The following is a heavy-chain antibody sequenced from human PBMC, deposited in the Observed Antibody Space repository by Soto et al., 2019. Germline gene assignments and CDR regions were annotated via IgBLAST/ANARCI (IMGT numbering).Heavy chain of an antibody. CDR2: IYSGGST. CDR1: GFTVSHYY. Sequence: PGGSLRLSCAASGFTVSHYYMTWVRQAPGKGLEWVSVIYSGGSTYYADSVKGRFTISRDSSENTMYLQMNSLRAEDTAVYYCGRGVPGTYAFDIWGQGTMVTVSS. J-gene: IGHJ3*02. D-gene: IGHD3-10*01. V-gene: IGHV3-66*01. CDR3: GRGVPGTYAFDI.